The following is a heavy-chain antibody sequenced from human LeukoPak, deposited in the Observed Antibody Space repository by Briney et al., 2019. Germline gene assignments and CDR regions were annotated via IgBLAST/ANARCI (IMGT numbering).Heavy chain of an antibody. D-gene: IGHD3-10*01. J-gene: IGHJ5*02. V-gene: IGHV1-8*01. CDR2: MNPNSGNT. CDR3: ARGRGVRGAKGNWFDP. Sequence: ASVKVSCKASGYTFTSYDINWVRQATGQGPEWMGWMNPNSGNTGYAQKFQGRVTMTRNTSISTAYMELSSLRSEDTAVYYCARGRGVRGAKGNWFDPWGQGTLVTVSS. CDR1: GYTFTSYD.